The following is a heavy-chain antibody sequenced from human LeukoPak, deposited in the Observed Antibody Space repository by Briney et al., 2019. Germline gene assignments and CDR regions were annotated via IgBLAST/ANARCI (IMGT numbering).Heavy chain of an antibody. CDR2: ISGSGDST. D-gene: IGHD2-21*02. V-gene: IGHV3-23*01. Sequence: PGGSRRLSCAASGFTFSSYAMSWVRQAPGKGLEWVSGISGSGDSTYYADSVKGRFTISRDNSKNTLYLQMNSLRAEDSAVYSCAKGVCSTGDPTSHFDYWGQGTLVTVSS. CDR3: AKGVCSTGDPTSHFDY. J-gene: IGHJ4*02. CDR1: GFTFSSYA.